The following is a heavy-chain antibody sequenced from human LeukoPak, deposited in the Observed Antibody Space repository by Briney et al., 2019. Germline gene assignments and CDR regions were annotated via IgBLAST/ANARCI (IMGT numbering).Heavy chain of an antibody. Sequence: ASVKVSCKASGYTFTGYYMHWVRQAPGQGLEWMGWINPNSGGTNYAQKFQGRVTMTRDTSISTAYMELSRLRSDDTSVYYGARARGSGSYYTTRDAFDIWGQGTMVTVSS. D-gene: IGHD3-10*01. J-gene: IGHJ3*02. V-gene: IGHV1-2*02. CDR2: INPNSGGT. CDR1: GYTFTGYY. CDR3: ARARGSGSYYTTRDAFDI.